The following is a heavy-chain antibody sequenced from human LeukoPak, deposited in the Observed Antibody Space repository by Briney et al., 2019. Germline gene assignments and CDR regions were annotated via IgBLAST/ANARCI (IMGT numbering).Heavy chain of an antibody. CDR3: ARYFDSSGGPFDY. V-gene: IGHV3-7*03. CDR1: GFTFSSYW. Sequence: PGESLRLSCAASGFTFSSYWMSWVRQAPGKGLEWVANIKQDGSEKYYVDSVKGRFTISRDNAKNSLYLQMNSLRAEDTAFYYCARYFDSSGGPFDYWGQGTLVIVSS. J-gene: IGHJ4*02. CDR2: IKQDGSEK. D-gene: IGHD3-22*01.